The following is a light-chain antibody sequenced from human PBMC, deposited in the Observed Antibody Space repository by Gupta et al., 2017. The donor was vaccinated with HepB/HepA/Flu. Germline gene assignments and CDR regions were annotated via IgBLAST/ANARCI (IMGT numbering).Light chain of an antibody. CDR2: ASI. CDR1: QNINTY. J-gene: IGKJ4*01. V-gene: IGKV1-39*01. Sequence: DIQMIQSPASLYASIGDRVTITCRASQNINTYLNWYQQKPGKAPKLLIYASIRLQSGVPSRFSGDGSGTEFTLTINSLQPEDFASYYCQQSFSSPVTFGGGTKVEVK. CDR3: QQSFSSPVT.